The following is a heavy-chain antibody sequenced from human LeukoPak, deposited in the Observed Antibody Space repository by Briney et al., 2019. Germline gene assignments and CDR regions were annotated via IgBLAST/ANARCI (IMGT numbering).Heavy chain of an antibody. CDR2: IYYSGST. V-gene: IGHV4-31*03. CDR3: ARGDCSGGSCYSSYYYYYGMDV. Sequence: SETLSLTCTVSGGSISSGGYYWSWIRQHPGKGLEWIGYIYYSGSTYYNLSLKSRVTISVDTSKNQFSLKLSSVTAADTAVYYCARGDCSGGSCYSSYYYYYGMDVWGQGTTVTVSS. J-gene: IGHJ6*02. CDR1: GGSISSGGYY. D-gene: IGHD2-15*01.